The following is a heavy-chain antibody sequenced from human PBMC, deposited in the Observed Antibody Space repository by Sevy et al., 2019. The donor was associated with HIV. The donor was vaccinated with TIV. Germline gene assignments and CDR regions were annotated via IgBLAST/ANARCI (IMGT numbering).Heavy chain of an antibody. Sequence: GGSLRLSCAASGFTFSSYWMSWVRQAPGKGLEWVTNIKQDGSEKYYVDSVKGRFTISRDNAKNSLYLEMNSLRAEDTVVYYCARDLSSTGYYYGFDIWGQGTMVTVSS. J-gene: IGHJ3*02. V-gene: IGHV3-7*01. CDR1: GFTFSSYW. D-gene: IGHD3-22*01. CDR3: ARDLSSTGYYYGFDI. CDR2: IKQDGSEK.